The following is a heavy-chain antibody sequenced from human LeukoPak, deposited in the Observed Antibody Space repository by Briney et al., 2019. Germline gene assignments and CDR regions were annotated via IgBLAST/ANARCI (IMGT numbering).Heavy chain of an antibody. Sequence: ASVKVSCKASGYTFTGYYMHWVRQAPGRGLEWMGWISPNSGGTNYAQKFQGRVTMTRDTSISTAYMELSRLRSDDTAVYYCARAPDSSGYYATYYYYYMDVWGKGTTVTVSS. CDR3: ARAPDSSGYYATYYYYYMDV. D-gene: IGHD3-22*01. V-gene: IGHV1-2*02. CDR2: ISPNSGGT. CDR1: GYTFTGYY. J-gene: IGHJ6*03.